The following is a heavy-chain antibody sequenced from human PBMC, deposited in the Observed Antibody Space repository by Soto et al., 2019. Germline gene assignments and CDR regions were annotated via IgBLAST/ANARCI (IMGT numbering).Heavy chain of an antibody. CDR3: ASGSGFRLLGVPLDS. V-gene: IGHV4-38-2*01. CDR2: ISHSGRT. Sequence: SFPCDGARFTIETAKCVDWSRQTPMERLEYIGLISHSGRTFSNPSLKSRLTISFDTAKNEFSLNLKSVTAADTAVYYCASGSGFRLLGVPLDSWGPAPPVTVS. D-gene: IGHD2-15*01. CDR1: RFTIETAKC. J-gene: IGHJ4*02.